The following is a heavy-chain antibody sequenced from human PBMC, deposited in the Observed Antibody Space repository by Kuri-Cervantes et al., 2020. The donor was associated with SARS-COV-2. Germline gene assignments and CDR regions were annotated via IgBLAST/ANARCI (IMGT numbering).Heavy chain of an antibody. CDR2: ITAAGAE. Sequence: LSLTCAASGFTFSNYDIHWVRQVPGKGLEWVSAITAAGAEFHAGSVRGRFTVSRENAKTSAYLQMNSLTADDTAVYYCAKEGIASYDPLDVWGLGTTVTVSS. D-gene: IGHD6-13*01. J-gene: IGHJ3*01. CDR3: AKEGIASYDPLDV. CDR1: GFTFSNYD. V-gene: IGHV3-13*01.